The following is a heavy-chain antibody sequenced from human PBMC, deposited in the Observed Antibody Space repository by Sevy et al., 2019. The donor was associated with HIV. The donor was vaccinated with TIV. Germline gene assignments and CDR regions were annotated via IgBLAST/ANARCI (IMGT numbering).Heavy chain of an antibody. CDR3: TKESLRGTYIRGDFDH. CDR2: ISSDGINH. CDR1: GFNFQTFG. J-gene: IGHJ4*02. V-gene: IGHV3-30*18. D-gene: IGHD3-10*02. Sequence: GGSLRLSCSAFGFNFQTFGMHWIRQAPGKGPEWLAVISSDGINHNYAASVKGRFTIYRDNSISLLFLQMNSLTPNDTAVYFCTKESLRGTYIRGDFDHWGQRTLVTVSS.